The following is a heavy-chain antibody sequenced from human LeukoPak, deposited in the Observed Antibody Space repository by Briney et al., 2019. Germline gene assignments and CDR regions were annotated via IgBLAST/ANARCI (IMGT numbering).Heavy chain of an antibody. CDR2: INWNGGST. V-gene: IGHV3-20*01. D-gene: IGHD2-2*01. CDR3: ARDLRYCSSTSCYAVGFDP. CDR1: GFTFDDYG. Sequence: GGSLRLSCAASGFTFDDYGMSWVRQAPGKGLEWVSGINWNGGSTGYADSVKGRFTISRDNAKNSLYLQMNSLRAEDTALYHCARDLRYCSSTSCYAVGFDPSGQGTLVTVSS. J-gene: IGHJ5*02.